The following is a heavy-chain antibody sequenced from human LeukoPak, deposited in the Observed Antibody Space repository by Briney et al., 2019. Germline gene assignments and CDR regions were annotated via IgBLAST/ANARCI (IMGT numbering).Heavy chain of an antibody. CDR3: AREGYDSTGYYPGH. J-gene: IGHJ4*02. V-gene: IGHV3-11*01. CDR1: GFTFSDYY. D-gene: IGHD3-22*01. CDR2: ISGSGGTI. Sequence: GGSLRLSCAASGFTFSDYYMNWIRQAPGKGLEWISYISGSGGTIRYADSVKGRFTISRDNGRNSLYLQMNSLRAEDTAVYYCAREGYDSTGYYPGHWGQGTLVTVSS.